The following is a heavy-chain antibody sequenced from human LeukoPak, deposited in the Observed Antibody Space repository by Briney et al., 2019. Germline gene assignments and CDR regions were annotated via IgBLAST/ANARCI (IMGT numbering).Heavy chain of an antibody. Sequence: SETLSLTCTVSGGSISSYYWSWIRQPPGKGLEWIGYIYYSGSTNYNPSLKSRVTISVDTSKNQFSPKLSSVTAADTAVYYCARVAVEMATYFDYWGQGTLVTVSS. CDR1: GGSISSYY. CDR3: ARVAVEMATYFDY. V-gene: IGHV4-59*01. D-gene: IGHD5-24*01. J-gene: IGHJ4*02. CDR2: IYYSGST.